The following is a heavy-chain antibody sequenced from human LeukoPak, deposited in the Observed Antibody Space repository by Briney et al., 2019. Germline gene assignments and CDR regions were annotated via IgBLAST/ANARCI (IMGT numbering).Heavy chain of an antibody. Sequence: GASVKVSCKASGGTFSSYAISWVRQAPGQGLEWMAGIIPIFGTANYAQKFQGRVTITADEATSTAYMELSSLRSEDTAVYYCAREGVYCSSTSCRASGAFDIWGQGTMVTVSS. CDR3: AREGVYCSSTSCRASGAFDI. V-gene: IGHV1-69*01. CDR1: GGTFSSYA. D-gene: IGHD2-2*01. CDR2: IIPIFGTA. J-gene: IGHJ3*02.